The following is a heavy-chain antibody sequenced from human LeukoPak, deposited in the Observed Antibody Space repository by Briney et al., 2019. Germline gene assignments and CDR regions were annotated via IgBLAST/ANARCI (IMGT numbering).Heavy chain of an antibody. CDR1: GYSFTSYW. J-gene: IGHJ4*02. CDR3: ARHIMIEGFDY. V-gene: IGHV5-51*01. Sequence: GESLKISCKGAGYSFTSYWIGWVRQLPGKGLEWRGIIYPGDSDTRYSPSFQGQVTISADKSISTAYLQWSSLKASDTAMYYCARHIMIEGFDYWGQGTLVTVSS. CDR2: IYPGDSDT. D-gene: IGHD3-16*01.